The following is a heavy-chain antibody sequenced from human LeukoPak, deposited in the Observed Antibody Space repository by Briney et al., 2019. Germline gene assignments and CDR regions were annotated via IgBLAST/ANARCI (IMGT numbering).Heavy chain of an antibody. CDR1: GGSISSSTYY. CDR3: ARDVLATSIAAPYY. J-gene: IGHJ4*02. D-gene: IGHD6-13*01. CDR2: IFYSGRT. V-gene: IGHV4-39*07. Sequence: SETLSLTCTVSGGSISSSTYYWGWIRQPPGKGLEWIGSIFYSGRTYYNPSLKSRVTMSVDTSKNQFSLRLSSVNAADTAVYYCARDVLATSIAAPYYWGQGTLVTVSS.